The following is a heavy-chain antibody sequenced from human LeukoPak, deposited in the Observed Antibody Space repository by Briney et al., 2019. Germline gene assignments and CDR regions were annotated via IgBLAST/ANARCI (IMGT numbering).Heavy chain of an antibody. CDR1: GYSISSAYY. V-gene: IGHV4-38-2*02. J-gene: IGHJ4*02. CDR2: MYHSGST. Sequence: SETLSLTCSVSGYSISSAYYWGWIRQPPGKGLEWIGTMYHSGSTNYNPSLKSRVTISVDTSKNQFSLKLSSVTAADTAVYYCARGAGGDGSRSDFDYWGQGTLVNVSS. D-gene: IGHD3-22*01. CDR3: ARGAGGDGSRSDFDY.